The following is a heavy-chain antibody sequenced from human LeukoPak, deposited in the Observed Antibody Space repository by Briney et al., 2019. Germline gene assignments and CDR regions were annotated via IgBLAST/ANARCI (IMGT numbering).Heavy chain of an antibody. Sequence: GGSLRLSCAASGFTFSTYAMSWVRQAPGKGLEWVSGVSGSGGSTYYADSVKGRFTISRDNSKNTLYLQMNSLRAEDTAVYYCAKDLDIVATITGNWGQGTLVTVSS. J-gene: IGHJ4*02. CDR3: AKDLDIVATITGN. CDR1: GFTFSTYA. V-gene: IGHV3-23*01. D-gene: IGHD5-12*01. CDR2: VSGSGGST.